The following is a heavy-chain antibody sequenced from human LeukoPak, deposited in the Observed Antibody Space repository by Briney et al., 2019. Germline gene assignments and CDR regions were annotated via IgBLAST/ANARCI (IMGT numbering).Heavy chain of an antibody. Sequence: PGGSLRLSCAASGFTFSTYAMSWVRQAPGKGLAWVANIKQDGSEKYYVDSVKGRFTISRDNAKNSLYLQMNSLRAEDTAVYYCARDEGGATKWGQGTLVTVSS. D-gene: IGHD1-26*01. V-gene: IGHV3-7*01. J-gene: IGHJ4*02. CDR2: IKQDGSEK. CDR3: ARDEGGATK. CDR1: GFTFSTYA.